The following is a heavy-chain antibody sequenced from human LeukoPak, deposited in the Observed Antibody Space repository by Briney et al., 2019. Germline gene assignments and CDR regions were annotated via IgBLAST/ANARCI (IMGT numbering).Heavy chain of an antibody. J-gene: IGHJ5*02. Sequence: GGSLRLSCAASGFTFISYWMSWVRQAPGKGLEWVANIKQDGSEKCYVDSVKGRFTISRDNAKNSLYLQMNSLRAEDTAVYYCARERNYDFWSGYPSNWFDPWGQGTLVTVTS. CDR1: GFTFISYW. CDR3: ARERNYDFWSGYPSNWFDP. V-gene: IGHV3-7*01. D-gene: IGHD3-3*01. CDR2: IKQDGSEK.